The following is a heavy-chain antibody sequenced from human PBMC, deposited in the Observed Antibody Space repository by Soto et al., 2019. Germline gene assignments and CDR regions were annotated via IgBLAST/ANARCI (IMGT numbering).Heavy chain of an antibody. CDR3: ARALSTGYLNLDY. J-gene: IGHJ4*02. CDR2: LSYSGST. V-gene: IGHV4-30-4*01. D-gene: IGHD2-2*01. Sequence: SETLSLTCTVSGGFISNGGYYWTWIRQPPGKGLEWIGFLSYSGSTYYNPSLRSRVSTSLDTSKNQFSLKLSSVTAADTAVYYCARALSTGYLNLDYWGQGTLVTVSS. CDR1: GGFISNGGYY.